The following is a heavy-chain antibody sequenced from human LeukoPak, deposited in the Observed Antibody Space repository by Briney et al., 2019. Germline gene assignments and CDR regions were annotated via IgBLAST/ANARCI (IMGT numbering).Heavy chain of an antibody. CDR2: IKQDGSEK. CDR3: AGSSGKYRSSPD. CDR1: GFTFTNDF. J-gene: IGHJ4*02. Sequence: GGSLRLSCAASGFTFTNDFMTWVRQAPGKGLEWVAYIKQDGSEKYYVDSVKGRFTISRDNAKNSLYLQMNSLRTEDTAVYYCAGSSGKYRSSPDWGQGTLVTVSS. D-gene: IGHD6-6*01. V-gene: IGHV3-7*01.